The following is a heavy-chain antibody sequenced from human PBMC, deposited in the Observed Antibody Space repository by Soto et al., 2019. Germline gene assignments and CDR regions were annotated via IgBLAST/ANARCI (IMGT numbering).Heavy chain of an antibody. CDR3: SATWIAAAGGGVDP. CDR2: IITIFGTA. J-gene: IGHJ5*02. D-gene: IGHD6-13*01. Sequence: QVQLVQSGAEVKKRGSSVKVSCKASGGTFSSYAISWVRQAPGHGLEWMGGIITIFGTANYAQKFQGRVTITADNSTSTAYMELSSLRSEDTPVYYCSATWIAAAGGGVDPWCQGTLVTVS. CDR1: GGTFSSYA. V-gene: IGHV1-69*06.